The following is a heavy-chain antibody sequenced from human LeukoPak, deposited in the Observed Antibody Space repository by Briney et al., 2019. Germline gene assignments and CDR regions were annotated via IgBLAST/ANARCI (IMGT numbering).Heavy chain of an antibody. D-gene: IGHD2-2*01. V-gene: IGHV3-48*04. Sequence: GGSLRLSCAASGFTFSSYSMNWVRQAPGKGLEWVSYISSSSTIYYADSVKGRFTISRDNAKNSLYLQMNSLRAEDTAVYYCARDFPFIVVVPAAPGAFDYWGQGTLVTVSS. J-gene: IGHJ4*02. CDR2: ISSSSTI. CDR3: ARDFPFIVVVPAAPGAFDY. CDR1: GFTFSSYS.